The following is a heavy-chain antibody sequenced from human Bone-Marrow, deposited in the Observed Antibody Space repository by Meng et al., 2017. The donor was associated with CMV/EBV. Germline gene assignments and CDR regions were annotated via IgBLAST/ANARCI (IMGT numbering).Heavy chain of an antibody. Sequence: GESLKISCAASGFTFSDYYMSWIRQAPGKGLEWVSYISSSGSTIYYADSVKGRFTISRDNAKNSLYLQMNSLRAEDTAVYYCARVMEDIVVVPAAIHFDYWGQGTLVTVSS. D-gene: IGHD2-2*02. J-gene: IGHJ4*02. CDR2: ISSSGSTI. V-gene: IGHV3-11*04. CDR3: ARVMEDIVVVPAAIHFDY. CDR1: GFTFSDYY.